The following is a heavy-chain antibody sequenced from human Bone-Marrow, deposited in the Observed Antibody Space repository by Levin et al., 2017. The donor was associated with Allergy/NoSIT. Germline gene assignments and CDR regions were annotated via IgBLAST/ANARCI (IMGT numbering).Heavy chain of an antibody. CDR3: ARDLSSGGVVTKTNWFDP. V-gene: IGHV3-48*03. Sequence: GESLKISCAASGFTFSSYEMNWVRQAPGKGLEWVSYISSSGSTIYYADSVKGRFTISRDNAKNSLYLQMNSLRAEDTAVYYCARDLSSGGVVTKTNWFDPWGQGTLVTVSS. CDR1: GFTFSSYE. J-gene: IGHJ5*02. CDR2: ISSSGSTI. D-gene: IGHD3-3*01.